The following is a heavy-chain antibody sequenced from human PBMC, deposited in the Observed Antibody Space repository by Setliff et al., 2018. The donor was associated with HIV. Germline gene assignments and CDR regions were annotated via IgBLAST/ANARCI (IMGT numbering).Heavy chain of an antibody. Sequence: GSLRLSCAASGFTFSSYWVHWVRQTPGKGLEWIGYIYHSGSTFYNPSLKSRVTISVDRSKNQFSLKLTSVTAADTAVYHCSRLADGGYDFRGYFDLWGRGTLVTVSS. CDR3: SRLADGGYDFRGYFDL. CDR1: GFTFSSYW. D-gene: IGHD5-12*01. J-gene: IGHJ2*01. CDR2: IYHSGST. V-gene: IGHV4-4*02.